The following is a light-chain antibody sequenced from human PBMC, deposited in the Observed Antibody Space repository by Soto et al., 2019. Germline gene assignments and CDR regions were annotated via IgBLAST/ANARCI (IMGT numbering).Light chain of an antibody. CDR2: DVS. J-gene: IGLJ2*01. CDR1: SSDVGGYNY. V-gene: IGLV2-14*01. Sequence: QSALTQPASVSGSPGQSITISCTGTSSDVGGYNYVSWYQQNQGKAPKLMIYDVSNRPSGVSNRFSGSKSGNTASLTISGIQDEDEADYYCSSYTSSSTMVFGGGTKLTVL. CDR3: SSYTSSSTMV.